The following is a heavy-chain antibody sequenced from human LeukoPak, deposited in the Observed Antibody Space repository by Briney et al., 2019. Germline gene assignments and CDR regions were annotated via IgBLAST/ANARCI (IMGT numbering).Heavy chain of an antibody. CDR3: ARGTSNSGYVDWGIDH. V-gene: IGHV1-2*02. CDR2: INPHSGGT. CDR1: GYTFTGYY. J-gene: IGHJ4*02. Sequence: ASVKVSCKASGYTFTGYYIHWVRQAPGQGLEWMGWINPHSGGTNYAQKFQGGVTMTRDTSITTAYMELSSLRSDDTAVYYCARGTSNSGYVDWGIDHWGQGTLVSVSS. D-gene: IGHD5-12*01.